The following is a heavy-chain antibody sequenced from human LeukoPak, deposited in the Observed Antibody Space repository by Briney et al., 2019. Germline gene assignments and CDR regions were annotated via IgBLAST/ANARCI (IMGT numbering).Heavy chain of an antibody. CDR3: GKTDIYFNPIDY. CDR2: IHRAGRT. V-gene: IGHV4-4*02. D-gene: IGHD3-9*01. J-gene: IGHJ4*02. Sequence: SGTLSLTCAVSGVSISSSEWWIWVRQPPGQGLEWIGEIHRAGRTRYNPSLKSRVTISMDYSKNQFSLKLTSVTAADTAIYYRGKTDIYFNPIDYWGPGSLVTVSS. CDR1: GVSISSSEW.